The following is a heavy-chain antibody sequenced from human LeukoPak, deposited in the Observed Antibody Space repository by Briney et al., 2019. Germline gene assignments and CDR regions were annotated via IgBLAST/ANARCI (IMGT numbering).Heavy chain of an antibody. D-gene: IGHD2-15*01. J-gene: IGHJ4*02. CDR2: ISGSGGST. V-gene: IGHV3-23*01. Sequence: GGSLRLSCAASGFTFSSYAMSWVRQAPGKGLEWVSAISGSGGSTYYADSVKGRFTISRDNSKNTLYLQMNSLRAEDTAVYYCAKEGLGYCSGGSCYCDYWGQGTLVTVSS. CDR3: AKEGLGYCSGGSCYCDY. CDR1: GFTFSSYA.